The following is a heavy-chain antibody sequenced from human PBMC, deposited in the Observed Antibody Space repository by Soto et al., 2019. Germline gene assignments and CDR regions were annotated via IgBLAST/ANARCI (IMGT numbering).Heavy chain of an antibody. Sequence: ASVKVSCKASGYTFSSYGISWVRQAPGQGLEWMGWIHTAKGNTKYSQKLQARVTITRDTAASTAYMELNSLRSDDTAVYYCARDPIWTYTWNYARLNYLDPWGQGTLVTVSS. V-gene: IGHV1-18*04. D-gene: IGHD1-7*01. J-gene: IGHJ5*02. CDR3: ARDPIWTYTWNYARLNYLDP. CDR1: GYTFSSYG. CDR2: IHTAKGNT.